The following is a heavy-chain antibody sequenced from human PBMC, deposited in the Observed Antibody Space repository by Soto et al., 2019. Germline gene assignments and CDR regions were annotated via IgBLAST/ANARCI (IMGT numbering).Heavy chain of an antibody. Sequence: SETLSLTCTVSGGSISSGDYYWSWIRQPPGKGLEWIGYIYYSGSTYYNPSLKSRVTISVDTSKNQFSLKLSSVTAADTAVYYCARDRVSTMTVRGVTYYYYYGMDVWGQGTTVTVS. D-gene: IGHD3-10*01. CDR1: GGSISSGDYY. J-gene: IGHJ6*02. CDR2: IYYSGST. CDR3: ARDRVSTMTVRGVTYYYYYGMDV. V-gene: IGHV4-30-4*01.